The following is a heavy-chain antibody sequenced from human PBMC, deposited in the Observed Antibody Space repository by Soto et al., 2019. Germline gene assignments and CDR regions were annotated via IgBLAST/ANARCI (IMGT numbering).Heavy chain of an antibody. CDR1: GGSISSSNW. CDR2: IYHSGST. V-gene: IGHV4-4*02. D-gene: IGHD3-10*01. CDR3: AIQVLWFGESFDY. J-gene: IGHJ4*02. Sequence: SETLSLTCAVSGGSISSSNWWSWVRQPPGKGLEWIGEIYHSGSTNYNPSLKSRVTISVDKSKNQFSLKLSSVTAADTAVYYCAIQVLWFGESFDYWGQGTLVTVSS.